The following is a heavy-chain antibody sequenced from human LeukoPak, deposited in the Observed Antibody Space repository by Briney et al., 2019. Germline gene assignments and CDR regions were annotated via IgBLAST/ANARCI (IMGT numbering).Heavy chain of an antibody. Sequence: SETLSLTCTVSGGSISSFYWSWIRQPPGKGLEWIGYVSNSVNTRYNPSLKSRVHISVDTSKNQFSLKLSSVTAADTAVYYCAREAREGHVFDIWGQGTMVTVSS. D-gene: IGHD5-24*01. V-gene: IGHV4-59*01. CDR3: AREAREGHVFDI. J-gene: IGHJ3*02. CDR2: VSNSVNT. CDR1: GGSISSFY.